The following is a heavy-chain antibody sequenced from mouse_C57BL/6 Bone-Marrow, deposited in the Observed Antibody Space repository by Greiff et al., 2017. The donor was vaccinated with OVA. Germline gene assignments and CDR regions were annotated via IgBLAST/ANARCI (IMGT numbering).Heavy chain of an antibody. CDR1: GFTFSSYT. Sequence: EVQRVESGGGLVKPGGSLKLSCAASGFTFSSYTMSWVRQTPEKRLAWVATISGGGGNTYYPDSVKGRFTISRDNAKNTLYLQMSSLRSEDTALYYCARHRGGYYPHYYAMDYWGQGTSVTVSS. D-gene: IGHD2-3*01. CDR2: ISGGGGNT. CDR3: ARHRGGYYPHYYAMDY. V-gene: IGHV5-9*01. J-gene: IGHJ4*01.